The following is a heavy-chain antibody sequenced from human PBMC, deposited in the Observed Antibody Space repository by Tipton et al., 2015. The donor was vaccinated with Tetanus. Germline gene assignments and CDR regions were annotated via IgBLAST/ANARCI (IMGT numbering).Heavy chain of an antibody. D-gene: IGHD2-2*01. CDR1: GGSFSGYY. V-gene: IGHV4-34*01. Sequence: GSLRLSCAVYGGSFSGYYWSWIRQPPGKGLEWIGEINHSGSTNYNPSLKSRVTISVDTSKNQFSLKLSSVTAADTAVYYCAKSDRVTRTSWYFHDWGQGTLVTVSS. CDR3: AKSDRVTRTSWYFHD. J-gene: IGHJ4*02. CDR2: INHSGST.